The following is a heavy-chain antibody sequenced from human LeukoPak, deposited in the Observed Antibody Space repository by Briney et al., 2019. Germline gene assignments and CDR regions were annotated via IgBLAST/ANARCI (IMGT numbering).Heavy chain of an antibody. Sequence: GGSLRLSCAASGFTFSSYGMHWVRQAPGKGLEWVAVIWYDGSNKYYADSVKGRFTISRDNAENSLYLQMNSLRAEDTAVYYCARLYCSGGGCYSAFDYWGQGTLVTVSS. V-gene: IGHV3-33*03. CDR2: IWYDGSNK. CDR3: ARLYCSGGGCYSAFDY. D-gene: IGHD2-15*01. J-gene: IGHJ4*02. CDR1: GFTFSSYG.